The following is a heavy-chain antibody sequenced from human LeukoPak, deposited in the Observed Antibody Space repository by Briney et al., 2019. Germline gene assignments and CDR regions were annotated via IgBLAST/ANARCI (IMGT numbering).Heavy chain of an antibody. V-gene: IGHV5-51*01. J-gene: IGHJ4*02. CDR3: ARPHYGAADY. Sequence: GESLKISCKGSGYSFNSYWIGWVRQLPGNGLEWMGIIFPGDSNTKYSPSFQGQVTISADKSISTAYLQWSSLKASDTAMYYCARPHYGAADYWGQGTLVTVSS. CDR2: IFPGDSNT. D-gene: IGHD4-17*01. CDR1: GYSFNSYW.